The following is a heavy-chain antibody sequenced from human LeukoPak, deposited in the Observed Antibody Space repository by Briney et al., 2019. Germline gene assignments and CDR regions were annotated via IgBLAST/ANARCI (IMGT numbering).Heavy chain of an antibody. CDR3: VRGMVVDATPGGDAFDF. Sequence: GGSLRLSRAASGFTFDDYAMHWVRQAPGKGLEWVSGISWNSGSIGYADSVKGRFTISRDIAESALYLQMTGLSVEDTAMYYCVRGMVVDATPGGDAFDFWGQGTMVTVSS. CDR1: GFTFDDYA. J-gene: IGHJ3*01. CDR2: ISWNSGSI. D-gene: IGHD2-15*01. V-gene: IGHV3-9*01.